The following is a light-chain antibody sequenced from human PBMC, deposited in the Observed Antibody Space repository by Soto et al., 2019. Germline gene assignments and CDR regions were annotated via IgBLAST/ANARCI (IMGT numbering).Light chain of an antibody. CDR1: SNDVGAYNY. Sequence: QSALTQPRSVSGSPGQSVTISCTGTSNDVGAYNYVSWYQQHPGKAPKLMIYDVTKWPSGVPDRFSGSKSGNTASLTISGLQAEDEADYYCCSYAGAYTWVFGGGTKVTVL. J-gene: IGLJ3*02. V-gene: IGLV2-11*01. CDR3: CSYAGAYTWV. CDR2: DVT.